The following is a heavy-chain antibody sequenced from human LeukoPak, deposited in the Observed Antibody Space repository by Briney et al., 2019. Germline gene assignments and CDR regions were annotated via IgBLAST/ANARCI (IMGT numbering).Heavy chain of an antibody. D-gene: IGHD4-17*01. Sequence: PGGSLRLSCEASGFTVSSNDMNWVRQVPGKGLEWVSLLYSGGNTYYADSVKGRFTISRDNSRNTLYLQLDSLRAEDTAIYYCAGDYGLEYWGQGTLVTVSS. CDR2: LYSGGNT. CDR1: GFTVSSND. CDR3: AGDYGLEY. J-gene: IGHJ4*02. V-gene: IGHV3-53*01.